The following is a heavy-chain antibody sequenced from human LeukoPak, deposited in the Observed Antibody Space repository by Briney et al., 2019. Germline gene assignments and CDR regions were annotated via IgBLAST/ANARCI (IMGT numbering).Heavy chain of an antibody. CDR1: GGSISSYY. Sequence: SETLSLTCTVSGGSISSYYWSWIRQPPGKGLEWIGYIYYSGSTNYNPSLKSRVTISVDTSKNQFSLKLSSVTAADTAVYYCASASGYDFWSGYYRGGETCCAFDIWGQGTMVTVSS. CDR2: IYYSGST. V-gene: IGHV4-59*12. CDR3: ASASGYDFWSGYYRGGETCCAFDI. J-gene: IGHJ3*02. D-gene: IGHD3-3*01.